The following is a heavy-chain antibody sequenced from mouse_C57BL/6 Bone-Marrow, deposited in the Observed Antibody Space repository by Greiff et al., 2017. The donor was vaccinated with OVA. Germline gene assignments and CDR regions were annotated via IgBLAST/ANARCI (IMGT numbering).Heavy chain of an antibody. CDR2: IRNKANGYTT. Sequence: EVMLVESGGGLVQPGGSLSLSCAASGFTFTDYYMSWVRQPPGKALEWLGFIRNKANGYTTEYSASVKGRFTISRDNSQSILYLQMNALRAEDSATYYCARGSYDGHWYFDVWGTGTTVTVSS. CDR1: GFTFTDYY. V-gene: IGHV7-3*01. CDR3: ARGSYDGHWYFDV. D-gene: IGHD2-3*01. J-gene: IGHJ1*03.